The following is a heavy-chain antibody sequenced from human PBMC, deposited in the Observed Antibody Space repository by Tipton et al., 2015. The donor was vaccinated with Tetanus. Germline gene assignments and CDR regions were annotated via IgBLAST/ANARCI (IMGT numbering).Heavy chain of an antibody. CDR1: GGTFTNYA. CDR3: ARATSRISRACDY. D-gene: IGHD2-21*01. J-gene: IGHJ4*02. Sequence: QLVQSGAEMKKPGSSVKVSCKDYGGTFTNYALSWVRQAPGQGLAWGARITPIFGTTNSAPKFLGRVTITADESTNTAYMELSSLRSEDTAVYCCARATSRISRACDYWGQGTQITVSS. V-gene: IGHV1-69*18. CDR2: ITPIFGTT.